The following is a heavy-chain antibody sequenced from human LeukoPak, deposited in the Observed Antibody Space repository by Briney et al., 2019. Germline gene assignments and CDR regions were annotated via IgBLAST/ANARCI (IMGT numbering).Heavy chain of an antibody. V-gene: IGHV3-48*02. CDR3: ARDLTAPAAY. CDR1: GFTFSSYS. Sequence: GGSLRLSCAASGFTFSSYSMNWVRQAPGKGLEWVSYISSSSSTIYYADSVKGRFTISRDNAKNSLYPQMNSLRDEDTAVYYCARDLTAPAAYWGQGTLVTVSS. CDR2: ISSSSSTI. D-gene: IGHD2-21*02. J-gene: IGHJ4*02.